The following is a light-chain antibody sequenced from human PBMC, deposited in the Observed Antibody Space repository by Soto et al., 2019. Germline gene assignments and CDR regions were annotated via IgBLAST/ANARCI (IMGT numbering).Light chain of an antibody. J-gene: IGLJ2*01. CDR2: ESN. CDR1: SSNIGNNY. V-gene: IGLV1-51*02. Sequence: QSVLTQPPSVSAAPGQKVTISCSGSSSNIGNNYVSWYQQLPGTAPKLVIHESNKRPSGIPDRFSGSKSGTSATLGITGLQTGDEADYYCGTWDSSLSAVVFGGGTQLTVL. CDR3: GTWDSSLSAVV.